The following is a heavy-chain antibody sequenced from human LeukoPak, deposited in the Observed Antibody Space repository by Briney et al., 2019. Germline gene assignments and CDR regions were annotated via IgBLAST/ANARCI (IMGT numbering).Heavy chain of an antibody. Sequence: GGSLRLSCAASGFTLSSYGMHWVRQAPGKGLEWVAVIWYDGSNKYYADSVKGRFTISRDNSKNTLYLQMNSLRAEDTAVYYCARDRDCSSTSCSPGGDYWGQGTLVTVSS. J-gene: IGHJ4*02. CDR1: GFTLSSYG. CDR3: ARDRDCSSTSCSPGGDY. CDR2: IWYDGSNK. V-gene: IGHV3-33*01. D-gene: IGHD2-2*01.